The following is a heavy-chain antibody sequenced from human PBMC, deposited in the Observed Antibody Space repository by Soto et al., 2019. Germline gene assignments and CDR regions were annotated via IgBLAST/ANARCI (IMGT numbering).Heavy chain of an antibody. CDR1: GGTFSSYA. J-gene: IGHJ4*02. V-gene: IGHV1-69*13. D-gene: IGHD2-15*01. CDR2: IIPIFGTA. CDR3: AQEGYCSGGSCSGGYFDY. Sequence: SVKVSCKASGGTFSSYAISWVRQAPGQGLEWMGGIIPIFGTANYAQKFQGRVTITADESTSIAYMELSSLRSEDTAVYYCAQEGYCSGGSCSGGYFDYWGQGTLVTVSS.